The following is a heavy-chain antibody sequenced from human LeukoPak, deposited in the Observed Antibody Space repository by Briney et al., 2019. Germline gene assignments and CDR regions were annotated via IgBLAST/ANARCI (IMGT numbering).Heavy chain of an antibody. J-gene: IGHJ4*02. V-gene: IGHV3-23*01. D-gene: IGHD3-22*01. CDR2: ISGSGTST. CDR1: GFTFGIYA. Sequence: PGGSLRLSCAASGFTFGIYAMSWVRQAPGEGLEWVSAISGSGTSTYYGDSVKGRFTISRDNSKNTLYLQLNSLRAEDTVVYYCAKFGFYESPNNFDYWGQGTLVTVSS. CDR3: AKFGFYESPNNFDY.